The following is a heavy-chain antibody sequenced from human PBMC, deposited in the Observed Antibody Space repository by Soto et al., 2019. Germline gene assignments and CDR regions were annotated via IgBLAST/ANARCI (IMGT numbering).Heavy chain of an antibody. J-gene: IGHJ4*02. Sequence: QVQLQESGPGLVKPSQTLSLTCTVSAGSISSGGYYWSWIRQHPGKGLEWIGYISYSGSTHYNPSLKSRVTISVDTSKNQFSLKLSSVTAADTAVYYCAREVAYYNYFDYWGQGTLVTVSS. D-gene: IGHD3-10*01. CDR3: AREVAYYNYFDY. CDR2: ISYSGST. CDR1: AGSISSGGYY. V-gene: IGHV4-31*03.